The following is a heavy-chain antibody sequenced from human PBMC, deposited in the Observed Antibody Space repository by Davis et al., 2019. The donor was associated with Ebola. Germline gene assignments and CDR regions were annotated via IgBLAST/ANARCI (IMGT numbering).Heavy chain of an antibody. CDR1: GFTLSSYA. CDR3: ARGSENWNYVDY. Sequence: GGSLRLSCAASGFTLSSYAMDWVRQAPGKGLEWVSYISSRGTNIYYADSVKGRFTISRDIAKNSLYLQMNSRRDEDTAVYYCARGSENWNYVDYWGQGTLVTVSS. CDR2: ISSRGTNI. D-gene: IGHD1-1*01. V-gene: IGHV3-48*02. J-gene: IGHJ4*02.